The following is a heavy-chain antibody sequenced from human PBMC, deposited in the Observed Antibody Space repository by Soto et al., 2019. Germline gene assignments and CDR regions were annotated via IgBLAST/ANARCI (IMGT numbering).Heavy chain of an antibody. Sequence: PGGSLRLSCAASGFRFSSYAMSWVRQAPGKGLEWVSGISGSGGNTYYSDSVQGRFTISRDNSKNTVYLQMSSLRAEDTAVYYCARKGVIGTGHAAFDKWGQGTAVTVSS. CDR1: GFRFSSYA. J-gene: IGHJ3*02. CDR2: ISGSGGNT. CDR3: ARKGVIGTGHAAFDK. D-gene: IGHD2-8*02. V-gene: IGHV3-23*01.